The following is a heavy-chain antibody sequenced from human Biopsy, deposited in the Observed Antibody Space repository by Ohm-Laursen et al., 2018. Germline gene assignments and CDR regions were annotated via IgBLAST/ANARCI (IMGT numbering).Heavy chain of an antibody. V-gene: IGHV3-7*01. CDR1: GFTFSKYW. CDR2: IKEDGSLI. CDR3: ARDVRYLDF. J-gene: IGHJ2*01. Sequence: SLRLSCTASGFTFSKYWLSWVRQAPGKGLEWIANIKEDGSLIYYLDSVKGRFTISRDNAKNSVYLQMHSLRTEDTGVYYCARDVRYLDFWGRGTLVTVSS.